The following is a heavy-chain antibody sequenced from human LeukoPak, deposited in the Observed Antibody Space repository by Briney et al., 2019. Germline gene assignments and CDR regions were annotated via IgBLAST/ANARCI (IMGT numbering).Heavy chain of an antibody. CDR1: GGSLSSSSYY. D-gene: IGHD6-19*01. CDR2: IYYSGST. CDR3: ARGPKNSSGWYNY. V-gene: IGHV4-39*01. J-gene: IGHJ4*02. Sequence: PSETLSLTCTVSGGSLSSSSYYWGWIRQPPGKGLEWIGSIYYSGSTYYNPSLKSRVTISVDTSKNQFSLKLSSVTAADTAVYYCARGPKNSSGWYNYWGQGTLVTVSS.